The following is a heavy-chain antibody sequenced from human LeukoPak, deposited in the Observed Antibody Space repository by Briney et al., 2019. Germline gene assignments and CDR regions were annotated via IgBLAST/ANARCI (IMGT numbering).Heavy chain of an antibody. V-gene: IGHV1-18*04. Sequence: ASVKVSCKASGYTFTSYGISWVRQAPGQGLEWMGWISAYNGNTNYAQKLQGRVTMTTETSTSTAYMELRSLRSDDTAVYYCARSGYYGSGSYHNWFDPWGQGTLVTVSS. CDR2: ISAYNGNT. CDR3: ARSGYYGSGSYHNWFDP. D-gene: IGHD3-10*01. CDR1: GYTFTSYG. J-gene: IGHJ5*02.